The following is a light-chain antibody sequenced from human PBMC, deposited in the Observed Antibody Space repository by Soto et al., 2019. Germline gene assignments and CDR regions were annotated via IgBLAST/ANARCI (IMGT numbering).Light chain of an antibody. CDR1: SSNIGAGFD. CDR3: QSYASNQSSGSV. J-gene: IGLJ1*01. CDR2: GNN. Sequence: QSALTQSPSVSGAPGQRVSISCTGTSSNIGAGFDVHWYQQLPATAPKLLIYGNNNRPSGVPDRFSGSKSGTSASLAITGLEAEDEDDYYCQSYASNQSSGSVFGTGTKLTVL. V-gene: IGLV1-40*01.